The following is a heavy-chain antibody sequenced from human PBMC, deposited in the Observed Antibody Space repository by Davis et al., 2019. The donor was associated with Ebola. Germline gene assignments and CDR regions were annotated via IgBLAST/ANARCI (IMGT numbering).Heavy chain of an antibody. CDR2: AYYTGRT. V-gene: IGHV4-59*08. Sequence: SQTLSPTCPVSGGSISGYYWNWIRQPAGKGLEWIGNAYYTGRTNYSPSPKTRVTISVDTSRSQFSLKLSSVTAADTAVYYCASRSGRGYYGMDVWGQGTTVTVSS. D-gene: IGHD3-3*01. CDR1: GGSISGYY. CDR3: ASRSGRGYYGMDV. J-gene: IGHJ6*02.